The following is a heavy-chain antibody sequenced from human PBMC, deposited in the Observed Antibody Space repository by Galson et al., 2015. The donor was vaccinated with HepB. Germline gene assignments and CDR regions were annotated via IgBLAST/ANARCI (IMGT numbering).Heavy chain of an antibody. CDR2: ISSSSSYI. V-gene: IGHV3-21*01. J-gene: IGHJ4*02. Sequence: LRLSCAASGFTFSSYSMNWVRQAPGKGLEWVSSISSSSSYIYYADSVKGRFTISRDNAKNSLYLQMNSLRAEDTAVYYCATIGGVRGVIHVDYWGQGTLVTVSS. CDR1: GFTFSSYS. D-gene: IGHD3-10*01. CDR3: ATIGGVRGVIHVDY.